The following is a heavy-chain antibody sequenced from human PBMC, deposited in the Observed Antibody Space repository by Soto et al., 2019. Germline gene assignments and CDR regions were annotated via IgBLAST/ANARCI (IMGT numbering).Heavy chain of an antibody. D-gene: IGHD1-26*01. Sequence: QVQLVESGGGVVQPGRSLRLSCAASGFTFSSYGMHWVRQAPGKGLEWVAVISYDGSNKYYADSVKGRFTISRDNSKNTLYLQMNSLRAEDTAVYYCANGGWELLYRGQGSLVTVFS. CDR3: ANGGWELLY. CDR1: GFTFSSYG. CDR2: ISYDGSNK. J-gene: IGHJ4*02. V-gene: IGHV3-30*18.